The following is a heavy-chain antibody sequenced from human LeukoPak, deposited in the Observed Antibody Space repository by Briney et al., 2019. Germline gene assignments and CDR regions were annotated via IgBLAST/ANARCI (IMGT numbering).Heavy chain of an antibody. CDR2: MNPNSGNT. Sequence: GGPVKVSCKASGYTFTSYDINWVRQATGQGLEWMVWMNPNSGNTGYAQKFQGRVTMTRNTSISTAYMELSSLRSEDAAVYYCASPHDSSGWYYFDYWGQGTLVTVSS. CDR1: GYTFTSYD. V-gene: IGHV1-8*01. D-gene: IGHD6-19*01. J-gene: IGHJ4*02. CDR3: ASPHDSSGWYYFDY.